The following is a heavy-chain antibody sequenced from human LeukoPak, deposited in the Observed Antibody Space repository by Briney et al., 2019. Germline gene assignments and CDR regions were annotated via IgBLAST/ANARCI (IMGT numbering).Heavy chain of an antibody. CDR1: GFTFSDYG. CDR3: AKDLYSGTRRIFDY. Sequence: HPGGSLRLSCAASGFTFSDYGMHWVRQAPGKGLEWVAVISYDGSSQHYADSVKGRFTISRDKSKNMLYLQMNSLRVEDTAVYYCAKDLYSGTRRIFDYWGQGILVTVSS. CDR2: ISYDGSSQ. V-gene: IGHV3-30*18. D-gene: IGHD1-26*01. J-gene: IGHJ4*02.